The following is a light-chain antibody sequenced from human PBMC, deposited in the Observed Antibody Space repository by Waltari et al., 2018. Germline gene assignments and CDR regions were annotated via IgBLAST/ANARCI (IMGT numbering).Light chain of an antibody. J-gene: IGLJ1*01. CDR2: QDV. Sequence: YALTQSPSVSVSPGQTANITCSGENLGEKYSCWYQQKAGQSPRLVIYQDVKRPSGIPERFSGSNSGNTATLTISETQATDEADYYCQAWDSSTYVFGTGTKVTVL. CDR3: QAWDSSTYV. CDR1: NLGEKY. V-gene: IGLV3-1*01.